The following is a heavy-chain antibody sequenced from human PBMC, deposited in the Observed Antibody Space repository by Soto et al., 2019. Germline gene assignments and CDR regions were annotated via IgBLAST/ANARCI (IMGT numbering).Heavy chain of an antibody. CDR2: ISGSGGTT. CDR3: AKYCSSTSCLVVYGMDV. CDR1: GFTFSSYA. V-gene: IGHV3-23*01. D-gene: IGHD2-2*01. J-gene: IGHJ6*02. Sequence: EVQLLESGGGLVQPGGSLRLSCAASGFTFSSYAMSWVRQAPGKGLEWVSAISGSGGTTYYTDSVKGRFPISRDNSKNTLYLQLNSLRVEDTAVSYCAKYCSSTSCLVVYGMDVWGQGTTVTVSS.